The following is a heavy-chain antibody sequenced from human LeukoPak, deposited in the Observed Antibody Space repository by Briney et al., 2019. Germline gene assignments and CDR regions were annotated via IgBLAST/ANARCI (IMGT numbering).Heavy chain of an antibody. CDR1: GFTFDDYG. CDR2: INWNGGST. J-gene: IGHJ4*02. D-gene: IGHD6-13*01. Sequence: GGSLRLSCAASGFTFDDYGMSWVRQAPGKGLEWVSGINWNGGSTGYADSVKGRFTISRDNAKNSLYLQMNSLRAEDTALYYCARVEQQPVSGIFDYWGQGTLVTVSS. V-gene: IGHV3-20*04. CDR3: ARVEQQPVSGIFDY.